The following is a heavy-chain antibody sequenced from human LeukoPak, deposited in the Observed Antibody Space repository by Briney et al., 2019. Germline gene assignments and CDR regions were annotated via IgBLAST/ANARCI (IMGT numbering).Heavy chain of an antibody. CDR3: ARVPLRLRYFDWLLAHYFDD. Sequence: GGSLRLSCAASGFTFSSYGMHWVRQAPGKGLDWVAFIRYDGRNKYYADSVKGRFTISRDNAKNSLYLQMDSLRVEDTAVYYCARVPLRLRYFDWLLAHYFDDWGQGTLVTVSS. V-gene: IGHV3-30*02. CDR2: IRYDGRNK. CDR1: GFTFSSYG. J-gene: IGHJ4*02. D-gene: IGHD3-9*01.